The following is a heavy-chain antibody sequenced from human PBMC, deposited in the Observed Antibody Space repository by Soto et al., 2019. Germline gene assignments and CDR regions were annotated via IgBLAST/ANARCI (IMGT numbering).Heavy chain of an antibody. CDR3: ARGYYGSGSYYNGPFDY. Sequence: QVQLVESGGGVVQPGRSLRLSCAASGFTFSSYGMHWVRQAPGKGLEWVAVIWYDGSNKYYADSVKGRFTISRDNSKTTLYLQMNSLRAEDTAVYYCARGYYGSGSYYNGPFDYWGQGTLVTVSS. J-gene: IGHJ4*02. V-gene: IGHV3-33*01. CDR1: GFTFSSYG. CDR2: IWYDGSNK. D-gene: IGHD3-10*01.